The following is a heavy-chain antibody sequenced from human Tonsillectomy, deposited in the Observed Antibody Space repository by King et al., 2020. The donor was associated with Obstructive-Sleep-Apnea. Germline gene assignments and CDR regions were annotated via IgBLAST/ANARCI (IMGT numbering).Heavy chain of an antibody. CDR1: GYSFTYSG. D-gene: IGHD6-13*01. CDR3: ARDGRRATSGAEHYFDF. CDR2: ISGYNGEA. J-gene: IGHJ4*02. Sequence: QLVQSGAEVKEPGASVKVSCKTSGYSFTYSGISWVRQVPGQGLEWRGWISGYNGEAHSAPKFQGRVTMTTDTPTNTVYMELWSLTSDDTAIYYCARDGRRATSGAEHYFDFWGQGTLVTVSS. V-gene: IGHV1-18*01.